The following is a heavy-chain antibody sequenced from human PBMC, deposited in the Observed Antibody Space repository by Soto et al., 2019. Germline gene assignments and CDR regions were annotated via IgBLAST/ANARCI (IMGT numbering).Heavy chain of an antibody. J-gene: IGHJ6*03. CDR1: GYTFTSYY. CDR2: INPSGGST. V-gene: IGHV1-46*01. D-gene: IGHD3-3*01. Sequence: ASVKVSCKASGYTFTSYYMHWVRQAPGQGLEWMGIINPSGGSTSYAQKFQGRVTMTRNTSTSTAYMELSSLRSEDTAVYYCASGDFWSGYPPYYYYYMDVWGKGTTVTVSS. CDR3: ASGDFWSGYPPYYYYYMDV.